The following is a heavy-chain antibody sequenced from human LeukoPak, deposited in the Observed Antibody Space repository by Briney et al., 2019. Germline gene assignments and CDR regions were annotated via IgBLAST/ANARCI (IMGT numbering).Heavy chain of an antibody. J-gene: IGHJ2*01. CDR3: ARDRELWSGTNWYFDL. D-gene: IGHD3-3*01. CDR1: GGSFSGYY. CDR2: INHSGST. Sequence: SETLSLTCAVYGGSFSGYYWSWIRQPPGKGLEWIGEINHSGSTNYNPSLKSRVTISVDTSKNQFSLKVSSVTAADTAVYYCARDRELWSGTNWYFDLWGRGTLVTVSS. V-gene: IGHV4-34*01.